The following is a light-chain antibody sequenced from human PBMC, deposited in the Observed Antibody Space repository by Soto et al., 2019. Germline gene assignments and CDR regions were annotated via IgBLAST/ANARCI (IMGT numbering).Light chain of an antibody. J-gene: IGLJ2*01. CDR2: EVS. V-gene: IGLV2-23*02. CDR3: GSYANSSPEV. CDR1: SIDVGSYNI. Sequence: QSALTQPASVSGSPGQSITISCTGTSIDVGSYNIVSWYQQHPGKAPKLIIYEVSKRPSGVSNRFSGSKSGNTASLTISGLEAEDEADYYCGSYANSSPEVFGGGTKLTVL.